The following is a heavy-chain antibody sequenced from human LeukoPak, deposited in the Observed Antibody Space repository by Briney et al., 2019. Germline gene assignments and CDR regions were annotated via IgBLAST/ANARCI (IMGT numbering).Heavy chain of an antibody. CDR3: ARGRIVVVPAAPPDFQH. V-gene: IGHV3-21*01. D-gene: IGHD2-2*01. CDR1: GFTFSSYS. J-gene: IGHJ1*01. Sequence: GGSLRLSCAASGFTFSSYSMNWVRQAPGKGLEWVSSISSSSYIYYADSVKGRFTISRDSAKNSLYLQMNSLRAEDTAVYYCARGRIVVVPAAPPDFQHWGQGTLVSVSS. CDR2: ISSSSYI.